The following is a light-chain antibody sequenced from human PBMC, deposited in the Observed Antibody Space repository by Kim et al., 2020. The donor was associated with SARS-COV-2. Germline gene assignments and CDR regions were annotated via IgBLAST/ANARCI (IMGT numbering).Light chain of an antibody. CDR2: EVS. CDR1: SSDVGSYNL. J-gene: IGLJ2*01. Sequence: QSALTQPASVSGSPGQSITISCTGSSSDVGSYNLVSWYQQHPGKAPKLVIYEVSERPSGVSNRFTGSKSGNTASLTISGLQAKDEADYYCCSYVGSRIFAVFGGGTQLTVL. V-gene: IGLV2-23*02. CDR3: CSYVGSRIFAV.